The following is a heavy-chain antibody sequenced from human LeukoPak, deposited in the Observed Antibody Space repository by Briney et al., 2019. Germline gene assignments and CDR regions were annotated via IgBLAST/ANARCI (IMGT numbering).Heavy chain of an antibody. J-gene: IGHJ3*02. CDR1: GFTFQTYA. CDR3: VREQYGDDDAFDI. Sequence: GGSLRLTCAASGFTFQTYAMHWLRQAPGKGLEWVAVVLSDGIKKYYADSVKGRFTISRDNSKNTLSLQMNSLRAEDTAVYYCVREQYGDDDAFDIWGQGTMVTVSS. V-gene: IGHV3-30-3*01. D-gene: IGHD4-17*01. CDR2: VLSDGIKK.